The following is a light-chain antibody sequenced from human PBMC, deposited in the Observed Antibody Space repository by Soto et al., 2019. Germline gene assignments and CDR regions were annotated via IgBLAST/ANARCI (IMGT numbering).Light chain of an antibody. CDR1: ESLLHSNGYNY. Sequence: DIVMTQSPLSLPVTPGEPASISCRSSESLLHSNGYNYLDWYLQKPGQSPQLLIFLGSNRASGAPDRFSGSGSGTDFTLKISRVEAEDGGVYYCMQALQTPWTFGQGTKVDIK. CDR2: LGS. CDR3: MQALQTPWT. V-gene: IGKV2-28*01. J-gene: IGKJ1*01.